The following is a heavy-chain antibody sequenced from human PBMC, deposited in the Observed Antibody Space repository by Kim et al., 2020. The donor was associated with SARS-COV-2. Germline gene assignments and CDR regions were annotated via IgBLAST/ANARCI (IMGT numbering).Heavy chain of an antibody. V-gene: IGHV4-30-2*04. Sequence: TNYTPSLKSRVTISVDTSKNQLALKLSSVTAADTAVYYCTRVASSNYCDYWGQGTLVTVSS. J-gene: IGHJ4*02. CDR2: T. CDR3: TRVASSNYCDY.